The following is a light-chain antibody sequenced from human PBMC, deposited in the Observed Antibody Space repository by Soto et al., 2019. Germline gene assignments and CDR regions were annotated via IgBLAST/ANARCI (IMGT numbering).Light chain of an antibody. Sequence: VLSQPPSASGTPGQRVTISCSGSSSNIGRNYVYWYQQVPGTAPKLLIFRNNQRPSGVPDRFSGSKSGTSASLAISGLRSEDEADYFCAAWDYSLSGYWVFGGGTKLTVL. J-gene: IGLJ3*02. CDR1: SSNIGRNY. V-gene: IGLV1-47*01. CDR2: RNN. CDR3: AAWDYSLSGYWV.